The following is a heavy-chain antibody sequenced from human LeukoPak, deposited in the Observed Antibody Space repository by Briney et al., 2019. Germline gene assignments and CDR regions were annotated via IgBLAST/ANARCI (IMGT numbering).Heavy chain of an antibody. D-gene: IGHD3-22*01. CDR1: GFTVSSNY. J-gene: IGHJ4*02. CDR2: IYSGGST. Sequence: GGSLRLSCAASGFTVSSNYMSWVRQAPGKGLEWVSVIYSGGSTYYTDSVKGRFTISRDNSKNTLYLQMNSLRAEDTAVYYCARDYYDSSGYFFFDYWGQGTLVTVSS. V-gene: IGHV3-66*01. CDR3: ARDYYDSSGYFFFDY.